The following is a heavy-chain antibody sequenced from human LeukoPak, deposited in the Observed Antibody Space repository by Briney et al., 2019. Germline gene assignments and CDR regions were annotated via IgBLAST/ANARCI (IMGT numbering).Heavy chain of an antibody. CDR1: GFTFSSYG. V-gene: IGHV3-33*01. J-gene: IGHJ4*02. D-gene: IGHD1-26*01. CDR3: ARDHSGSYPVYYFDY. Sequence: TGGSLRLSCAASGFTFSSYGMHWVRQAPGKGLEWVAVIWYDGSNKYYADFVKGRFTISRDNSKNTLYLQMNSLRAEDTAVYYCARDHSGSYPVYYFDYWGQGTLVTVSS. CDR2: IWYDGSNK.